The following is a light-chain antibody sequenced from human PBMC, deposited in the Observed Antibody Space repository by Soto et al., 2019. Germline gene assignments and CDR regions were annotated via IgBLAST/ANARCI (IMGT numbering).Light chain of an antibody. Sequence: EIVLTQSPGTLSLSPGERATLSCRASQSVSSSYFAWYQQRFGQAPRLLIYGASSRATGIPDRFSGSGSGTDFTLTISRLEPEDFAGYYCQQYGISSWTFGQGTNVEIK. CDR1: QSVSSSY. J-gene: IGKJ1*01. CDR3: QQYGISSWT. CDR2: GAS. V-gene: IGKV3-20*01.